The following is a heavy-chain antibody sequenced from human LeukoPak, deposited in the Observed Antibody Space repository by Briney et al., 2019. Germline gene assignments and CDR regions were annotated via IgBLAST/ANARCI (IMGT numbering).Heavy chain of an antibody. CDR2: INHSGST. V-gene: IGHV4-34*01. CDR1: GGSFSGYY. J-gene: IGHJ4*02. CDR3: ARGALLNCSSTSCYLGDY. D-gene: IGHD2-2*01. Sequence: KPSETLSLTCAVYGGSFSGYYWSWIRQPPGKGLEWIGEINHSGSTNYNPSLKSRVTISVDTSKNQFSLKLSSGTAADTAVYYCARGALLNCSSTSCYLGDYWGQGTLVTVSS.